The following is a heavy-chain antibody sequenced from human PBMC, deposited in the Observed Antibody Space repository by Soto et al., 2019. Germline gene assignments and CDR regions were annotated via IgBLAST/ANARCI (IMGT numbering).Heavy chain of an antibody. D-gene: IGHD3-22*01. J-gene: IGHJ4*02. CDR3: AKDYYPVPPMIVVVTPPYFDY. V-gene: IGHV3-23*01. CDR1: GFTFSTYA. Sequence: PGGSLRLSCAASGFTFSTYAMSWVRQAPGKGLEWVAAISGSGGSTNYADSVKGRFTISRDNSKNTLYLQMNSLRAEDTALYYCAKDYYPVPPMIVVVTPPYFDYWGQGTLVTV. CDR2: ISGSGGST.